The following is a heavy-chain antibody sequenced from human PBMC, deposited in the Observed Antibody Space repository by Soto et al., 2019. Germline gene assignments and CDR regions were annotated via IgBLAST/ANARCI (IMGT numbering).Heavy chain of an antibody. Sequence: SETLSLTCTVSGDSISTYYWRWIRQPPGKGLEWIAYIYYTGNTYYNPSLKSRVTISMDTSKNRFSLKLSSVTAADTAVYYCARYYYDSSGYYYGWFDPWGQGTLVTVSS. CDR2: IYYTGNT. CDR3: ARYYYDSSGYYYGWFDP. CDR1: GDSISTYY. D-gene: IGHD3-22*01. J-gene: IGHJ5*02. V-gene: IGHV4-59*01.